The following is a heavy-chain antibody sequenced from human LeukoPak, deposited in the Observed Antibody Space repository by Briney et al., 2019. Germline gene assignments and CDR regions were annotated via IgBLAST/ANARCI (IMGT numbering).Heavy chain of an antibody. J-gene: IGHJ6*03. CDR3: ARVRSMNHANEGYYYMDV. V-gene: IGHV4-38-2*02. D-gene: IGHD1-14*01. Sequence: SETLSLTCTVSGYSVSGIYYWGWIRQPPRKGLEWIGNIYHSGRTYYNPSLKSRVTLSVDTSKNQFSQKLSSVTATDTAVYYCARVRSMNHANEGYYYMDVWGKGTTVTVSS. CDR2: IYHSGRT. CDR1: GYSVSGIYY.